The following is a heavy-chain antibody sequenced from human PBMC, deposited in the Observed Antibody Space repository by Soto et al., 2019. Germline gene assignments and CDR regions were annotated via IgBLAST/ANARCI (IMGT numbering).Heavy chain of an antibody. J-gene: IGHJ4*02. CDR1: GGSFSGYY. D-gene: IGHD6-19*01. CDR2: INHSGST. V-gene: IGHV4-34*01. CDR3: ARGPIAVAGRGFDY. Sequence: SETLSLTCAVYGGSFSGYYLSWIRQPPGKGLEWIGEINHSGSTNYNPSLKSRVTISVDTSKNQFSLKLSSVTAADTAVYYCARGPIAVAGRGFDYWGQGTLVTVSS.